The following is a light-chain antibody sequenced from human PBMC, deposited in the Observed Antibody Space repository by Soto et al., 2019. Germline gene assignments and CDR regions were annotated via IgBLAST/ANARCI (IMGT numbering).Light chain of an antibody. CDR2: EGI. J-gene: IGLJ3*02. Sequence: QSVLTQPASVSGSPGQSITISCSGTSSNIGGYNVVSWYQQHPGKAPKVIVYEGIKRPSGVSDRFSGSTSGSTASLTISGLQAEDEADYYCNSYINTTIPVFGGGTKVTVL. CDR1: SSNIGGYNV. V-gene: IGLV2-14*02. CDR3: NSYINTTIPV.